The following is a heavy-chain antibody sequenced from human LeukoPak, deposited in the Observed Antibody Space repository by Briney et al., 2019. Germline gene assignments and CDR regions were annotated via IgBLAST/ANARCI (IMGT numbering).Heavy chain of an antibody. D-gene: IGHD2-2*01. CDR1: GFPFPISA. CDR2: LVVVSGNT. V-gene: IGHV1-58*02. Sequence: VQVSCHASGFPFPISAMQWVRQARGQRLEWIGWLVVVSGNTNYAQKFQERVTITRHMSTSTAYMELSSLRSEDTAVYYCAADTGGYCSSTSCLNHYYGMDVWGQGTTVTVSS. CDR3: AADTGGYCSSTSCLNHYYGMDV. J-gene: IGHJ6*02.